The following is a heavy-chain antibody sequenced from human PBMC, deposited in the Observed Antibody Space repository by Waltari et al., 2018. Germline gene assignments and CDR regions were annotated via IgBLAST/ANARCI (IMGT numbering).Heavy chain of an antibody. CDR2: IILIFGTA. V-gene: IGHV1-69*01. Sequence: QVQLVQSGAEVKKPGSSVKVSCKAYGGTFSSYAISWVRQAPGQGLEWMGVIILIFGTANNSQKFQGRVTITADESTSTAYMELSSLRSEDTAVYYCARGGYGGNPAYYYGMDVWGQGTTVTVSS. CDR3: ARGGYGGNPAYYYGMDV. CDR1: GGTFSSYA. D-gene: IGHD2-15*01. J-gene: IGHJ6*02.